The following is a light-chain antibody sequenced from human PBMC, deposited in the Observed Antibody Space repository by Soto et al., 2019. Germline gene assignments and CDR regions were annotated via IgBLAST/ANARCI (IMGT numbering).Light chain of an antibody. Sequence: EIVLTQSPGTLSLSPGQIATLSCRASEGVASNYLAWYQHKPGQSPRLLLFGASNRATGIPDRFSGSGSGADFTLTISRVEPEDFAVYYCHQYGRSPWTLGQGTKVDIK. CDR1: EGVASNY. J-gene: IGKJ1*01. CDR3: HQYGRSPWT. V-gene: IGKV3-20*01. CDR2: GAS.